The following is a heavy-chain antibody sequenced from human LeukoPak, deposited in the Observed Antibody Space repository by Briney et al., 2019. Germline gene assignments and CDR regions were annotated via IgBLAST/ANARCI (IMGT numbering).Heavy chain of an antibody. CDR1: GGTFSSYA. Sequence: GASVKVSCKASGGTFSSYAISWVRQAPGQGLEWMGGITPIFGTANYAQKFQGRVTITADESTSTAYMELSSLRSEDTAVYYCARSYSSSWPNWFDPWGQGTLVTVSS. J-gene: IGHJ5*02. CDR3: ARSYSSSWPNWFDP. V-gene: IGHV1-69*13. CDR2: ITPIFGTA. D-gene: IGHD6-13*01.